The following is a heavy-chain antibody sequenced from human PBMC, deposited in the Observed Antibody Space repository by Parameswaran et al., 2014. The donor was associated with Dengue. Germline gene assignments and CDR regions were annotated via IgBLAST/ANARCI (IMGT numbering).Heavy chain of an antibody. D-gene: IGHD2/OR15-2a*01. Sequence: WIRQPPGKGLEWVSSISSSSSYIYYADSVKGRFTISRDNAKNSLYLQMNSLRAEDTAVYYCARDEGGSTRPIYYYYMDVWGKGTTVTVSS. V-gene: IGHV3-21*01. CDR2: ISSSSSYI. CDR3: ARDEGGSTRPIYYYYMDV. J-gene: IGHJ6*03.